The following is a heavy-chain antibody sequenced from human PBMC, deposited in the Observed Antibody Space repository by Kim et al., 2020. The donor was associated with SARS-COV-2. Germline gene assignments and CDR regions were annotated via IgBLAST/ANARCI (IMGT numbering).Heavy chain of an antibody. V-gene: IGHV4-61*01. CDR2: IYYSGST. Sequence: SETLSLTCTVSGGSVSSGSYYWSWIRQPPGKGLEWIGYIYYSGSTNYNPSLKSRVTISVDTSKNQFSLKLSSVTAADTAVYYCARGQPIAARLDYWGQGTLVTVSS. CDR1: GGSVSSGSYY. CDR3: ARGQPIAARLDY. J-gene: IGHJ4*02. D-gene: IGHD6-13*01.